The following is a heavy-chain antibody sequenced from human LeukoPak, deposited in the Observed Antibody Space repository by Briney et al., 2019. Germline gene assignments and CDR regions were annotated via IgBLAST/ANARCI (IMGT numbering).Heavy chain of an antibody. CDR3: ARDQGTGDASDI. CDR2: IIPILGIA. V-gene: IGHV1-69*04. J-gene: IGHJ3*02. Sequence: GASVKVSYKASGGTFSSYAISWVRQAPGQGLEWMGRIIPILGIANYAQKFQGRVTITADKTTSTSYMELSSLRSEDTAVYYCARDQGTGDASDIWGQGTMVTVSS. CDR1: GGTFSSYA. D-gene: IGHD1-1*01.